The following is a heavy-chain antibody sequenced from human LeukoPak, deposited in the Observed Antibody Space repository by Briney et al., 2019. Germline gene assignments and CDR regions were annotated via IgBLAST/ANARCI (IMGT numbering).Heavy chain of an antibody. V-gene: IGHV3-74*01. CDR3: ARDRAWNGGFDP. J-gene: IGHJ5*02. D-gene: IGHD1-1*01. CDR2: IKTDGTTT. Sequence: GGSLRLSCAGSGFIFSNYWMHWVRQAPGKGLMWVSRIKTDGTTTYYADSVKGRFTISRDNAKNSLYLQMNSLRAEDTAVYYCARDRAWNGGFDPWGQGTLVTVSS. CDR1: GFIFSNYW.